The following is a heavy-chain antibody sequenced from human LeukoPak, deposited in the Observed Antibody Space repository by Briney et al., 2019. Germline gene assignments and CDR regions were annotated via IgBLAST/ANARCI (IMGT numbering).Heavy chain of an antibody. D-gene: IGHD3-10*01. CDR2: MNPDSGKK. Sequence: GASVKVSCKASGYMFANYGINWVRQATGQGLEWMGWMNPDSGKKGQAQKFQGRITMTRNTSISTAYMELSSLGPEDTAVYYCAKYKGGDYIDSGKRYYLDHWGQGTPVTVPS. V-gene: IGHV1-8*01. J-gene: IGHJ4*02. CDR3: AKYKGGDYIDSGKRYYLDH. CDR1: GYMFANYG.